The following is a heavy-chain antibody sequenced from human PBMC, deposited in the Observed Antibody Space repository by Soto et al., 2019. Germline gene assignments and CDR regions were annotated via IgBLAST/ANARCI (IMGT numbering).Heavy chain of an antibody. CDR3: ARITHYYCYMDV. J-gene: IGHJ6*03. Sequence: ASVKVSCTASGYTFTSYDINWVRQATGQGLEWMGWMNPNSGNTGYAQKFQGRVTMTRNTSISTAYMELSSLRSEDTAVYYCARITHYYCYMDVWGKGTTVTVSS. CDR2: MNPNSGNT. V-gene: IGHV1-8*01. CDR1: GYTFTSYD.